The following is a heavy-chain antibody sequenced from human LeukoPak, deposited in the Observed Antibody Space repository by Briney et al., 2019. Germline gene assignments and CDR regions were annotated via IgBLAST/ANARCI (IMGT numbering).Heavy chain of an antibody. D-gene: IGHD5-24*01. CDR1: GFTFSSYG. J-gene: IGHJ3*02. CDR3: AKTPTSAFDI. CDR2: ISYDGSNK. V-gene: IGHV3-30*18. Sequence: GRSLRLSCAASGFTFSSYGMHWVRQAPGKGLEWVAVISYDGSNKYYADSVKGRLTISRDNSKNTLYLQMNSLRAEDTAVYYCAKTPTSAFDIWGQGTMVTVSS.